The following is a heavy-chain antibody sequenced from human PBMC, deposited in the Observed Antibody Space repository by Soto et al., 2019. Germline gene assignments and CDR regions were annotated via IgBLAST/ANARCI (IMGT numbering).Heavy chain of an antibody. J-gene: IGHJ5*02. CDR3: AIVVACSSGHQYLHAP. Sequence: ASVKVSCKASGYTFTSYYMNWVRQAPGQGLEWMGIMNPSGGSASYAQKFQGRVTMTTDTSMSTVYMELNSLRSEDTAVYYCAIVVACSSGHQYLHAPRGQGTLVT. V-gene: IGHV1-46*01. CDR2: MNPSGGSA. D-gene: IGHD2-15*01. CDR1: GYTFTSYY.